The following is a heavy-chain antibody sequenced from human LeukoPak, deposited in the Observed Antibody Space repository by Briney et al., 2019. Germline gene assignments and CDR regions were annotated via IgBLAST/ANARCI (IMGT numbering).Heavy chain of an antibody. D-gene: IGHD5-24*01. CDR2: IKGDGSET. CDR1: GFTFSSYW. CDR3: ARDGDGWNFDY. V-gene: IGHV3-74*01. Sequence: QSGGSLRLSCAASGFTFSSYWMHWVRQAPGKGLVWVSRIKGDGSETNYADSVKGRFTVSRDNAKNTLYLQMNSLRAGDTAVYYCARDGDGWNFDYWGQGTLVTVSS. J-gene: IGHJ4*02.